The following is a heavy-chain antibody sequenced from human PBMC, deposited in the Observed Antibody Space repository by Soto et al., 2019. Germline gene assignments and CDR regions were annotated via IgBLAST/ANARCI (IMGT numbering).Heavy chain of an antibody. J-gene: IGHJ4*02. CDR2: ISAHNGNT. CDR3: ARGRYGDY. V-gene: IGHV1-18*01. Sequence: QVHLVQSGAEVKKPGASVKVSCKGSGYTFTSYGITWVRQAPGQGLEWMGWISAHNGNTKYAQKLQGRVTVTRDTAPSTAYMELRSLRSDDTAVYYCARGRYGDYWGQGALVTVSS. D-gene: IGHD1-1*01. CDR1: GYTFTSYG.